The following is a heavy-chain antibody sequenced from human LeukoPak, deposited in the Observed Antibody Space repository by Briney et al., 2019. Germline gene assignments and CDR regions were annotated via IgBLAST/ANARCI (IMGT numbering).Heavy chain of an antibody. CDR1: GFTFSSYA. CDR3: AKRKTAAGTRKWFFDY. D-gene: IGHD6-13*01. J-gene: IGHJ4*02. V-gene: IGHV3-23*01. Sequence: GGSLRLSCAASGFTFSSYAISWVRQAPGKGLEWVSAISGSGGSTYYADSVKGRFTVSRDNSKNTLFLQMNSLRAEDTAVYYCAKRKTAAGTRKWFFDYWGQGALVTVSS. CDR2: ISGSGGST.